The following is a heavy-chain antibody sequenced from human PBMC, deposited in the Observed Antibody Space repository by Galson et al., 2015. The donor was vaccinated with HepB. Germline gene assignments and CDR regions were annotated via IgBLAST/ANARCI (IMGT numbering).Heavy chain of an antibody. J-gene: IGHJ5*02. V-gene: IGHV3-30-3*01. CDR2: VSFDGRNT. Sequence: SLRLSCAGSGFDFNDSSIHWVRQSPGKGLEWVAGVSFDGRNTYYKDSVKGRFIISRDSSKKTVYLQMNSLRSKDTAVYYCTRAAAGRTATTTLAWGQGLLVTVSS. CDR3: TRAAAGRTATTTLA. D-gene: IGHD4-17*01. CDR1: GFDFNDSS.